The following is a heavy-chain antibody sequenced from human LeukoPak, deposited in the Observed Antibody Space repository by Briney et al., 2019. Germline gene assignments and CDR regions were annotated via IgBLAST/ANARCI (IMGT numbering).Heavy chain of an antibody. CDR2: ISGSGGST. CDR3: AKEYTGTFSPFPSYFDN. V-gene: IGHV3-23*01. D-gene: IGHD1-26*01. J-gene: IGHJ4*02. CDR1: GFTFSSYG. Sequence: PGGSLRLSCAASGFTFSSYGMSWVRQAPGKGLEWVSEISGSGGSTYYADSVKGRFTISRDNSKNTLYLQMNSLRAEDTAIYYCAKEYTGTFSPFPSYFDNWGQGTLVTVSS.